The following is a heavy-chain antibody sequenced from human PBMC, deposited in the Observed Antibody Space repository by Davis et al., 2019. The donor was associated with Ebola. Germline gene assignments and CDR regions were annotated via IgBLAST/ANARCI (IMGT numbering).Heavy chain of an antibody. CDR3: AREAIVGGTDDAFDI. J-gene: IGHJ3*02. CDR1: GFTFSSYY. V-gene: IGHV3-7*03. Sequence: GESLKISCAASGFTFSSYYMSWVRQAPGKGLEWVANIKQDGSDKYYVDSVNGRFTISRDNAKNSLYLQTNSLRAEDTAVYYCAREAIVGGTDDAFDIWGQGTMVTVSS. CDR2: IKQDGSDK. D-gene: IGHD1-26*01.